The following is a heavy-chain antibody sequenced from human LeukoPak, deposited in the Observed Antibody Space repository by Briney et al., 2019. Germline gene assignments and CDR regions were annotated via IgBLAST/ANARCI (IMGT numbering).Heavy chain of an antibody. CDR2: ISAYNGNT. Sequence: ASVKVSRTASGYTFTSYGIRWVRQAPGQGLEWMGWISAYNGNTNYAQKLQGRVTMTTDTSTSTAYMELRSLRSDDTAVYYCARDREWGFGPDYWGQGTLVTVSS. J-gene: IGHJ4*02. D-gene: IGHD3-10*01. V-gene: IGHV1-18*04. CDR3: ARDREWGFGPDY. CDR1: GYTFTSYG.